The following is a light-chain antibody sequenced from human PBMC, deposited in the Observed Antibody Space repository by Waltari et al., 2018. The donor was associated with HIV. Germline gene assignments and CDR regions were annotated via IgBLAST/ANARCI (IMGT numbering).Light chain of an antibody. CDR3: AAWDDTLSGRV. CDR1: SPNIGSNF. V-gene: IGLV1-47*01. CDR2: RDN. J-gene: IGLJ3*02. Sequence: QSVLTQPPSASATPGQRVTISCSGSSPNIGSNFVYWYQQLPGGTPQLCNYRDNPRPSGTPDRFSASESGTSASLAISGLRSEDEGHYYCAAWDDTLSGRVFGGGTKVTVL.